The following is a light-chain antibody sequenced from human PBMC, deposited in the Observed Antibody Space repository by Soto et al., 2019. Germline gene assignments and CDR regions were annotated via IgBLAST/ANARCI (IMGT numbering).Light chain of an antibody. CDR2: KAS. CDR3: QQCNNYPWT. CDR1: QDINNC. Sequence: DIQMTQSPSTLSASVGDRVTITCRASQDINNCLAWYQQKPGKAPNLLIYKASSLESGVPSRVSGSGSGTEFTLTISSLQPDDSATYYCQQCNNYPWTFGQGTKVEVK. V-gene: IGKV1-5*03. J-gene: IGKJ1*01.